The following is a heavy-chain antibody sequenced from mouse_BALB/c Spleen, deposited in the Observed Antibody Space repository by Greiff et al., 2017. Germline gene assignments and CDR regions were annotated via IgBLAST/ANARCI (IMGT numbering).Heavy chain of an antibody. V-gene: IGHV5-6-5*01. Sequence: EVHLVESGGGLVKPGGSLKLSCAASGFTFSSYAMSWVRQTPEKRLEWVASISSGGSTYYPDSVKGRFTISRDNARNILYLQMSSLRSEDTAMYYCAREGPYDFPFAYWGQGTLVTVSA. D-gene: IGHD2-4*01. CDR1: GFTFSSYA. J-gene: IGHJ3*01. CDR2: ISSGGST. CDR3: AREGPYDFPFAY.